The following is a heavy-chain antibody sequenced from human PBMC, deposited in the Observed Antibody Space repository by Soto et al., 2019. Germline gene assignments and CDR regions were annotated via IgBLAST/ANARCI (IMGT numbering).Heavy chain of an antibody. D-gene: IGHD5-12*01. J-gene: IGHJ4*02. Sequence: QVQLQESGPGLVKPSQTLSLTCTVSGGSISSGDYYWGWIRQPPGQGLEWIGYIYYSGSTYYNPSLKSRVTISVDTSKDQFSLKLSAVTAADTAVYYCAREMATSNIDYWGQGTLVTVSS. CDR2: IYYSGST. CDR1: GGSISSGDYY. V-gene: IGHV4-30-4*01. CDR3: AREMATSNIDY.